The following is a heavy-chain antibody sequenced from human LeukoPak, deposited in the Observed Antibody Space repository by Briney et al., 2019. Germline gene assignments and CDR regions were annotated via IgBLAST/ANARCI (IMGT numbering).Heavy chain of an antibody. V-gene: IGHV3-30*18. J-gene: IGHJ4*02. Sequence: GGSLRLSCAASGFTFSSYGMHWVRQAPGKGLEWVAVISYDGNNKFYADSVKGRFTISRDNSESTLYLQMNSLRTEDTAIYHCAKDEIQGVVGAGPGYWGQGTLVTVSS. D-gene: IGHD1-26*01. CDR3: AKDEIQGVVGAGPGY. CDR2: ISYDGNNK. CDR1: GFTFSSYG.